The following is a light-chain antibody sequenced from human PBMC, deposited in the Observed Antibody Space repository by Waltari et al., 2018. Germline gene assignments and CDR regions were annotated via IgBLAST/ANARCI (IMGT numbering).Light chain of an antibody. CDR2: EVS. Sequence: QSALTQPPSASGSPGQSVTISCTGTSTDVGGYNYVSWYQQHPGKATKLMIYEVSKRPSVVPDRFSGSKSGTAAPLTVSGLQAEDEADYYCSSLAGSNPDVFGTGTKVTGL. CDR1: STDVGGYNY. CDR3: SSLAGSNPDV. V-gene: IGLV2-8*01. J-gene: IGLJ1*01.